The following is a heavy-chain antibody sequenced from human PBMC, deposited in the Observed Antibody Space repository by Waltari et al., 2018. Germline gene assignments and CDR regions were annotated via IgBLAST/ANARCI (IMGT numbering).Heavy chain of an antibody. CDR1: GFAFSSYW. J-gene: IGHJ4*02. CDR2: FGNDGGGT. CDR3: SRSPAGYSRSDY. Sequence: EVRLEESGGGLVQPGGSLRLSCAASGFAFSSYWVHWVRQAPGKGLAWVSTFGNDGGGTTLADSGKGRFTISRDNAKNTVYLEMNSLRAEDTAVYYCSRSPAGYSRSDYWGQGTLVTVSS. V-gene: IGHV3-74*01. D-gene: IGHD5-18*01.